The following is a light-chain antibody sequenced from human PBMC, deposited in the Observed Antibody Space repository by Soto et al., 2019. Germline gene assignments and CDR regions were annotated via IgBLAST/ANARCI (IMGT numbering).Light chain of an antibody. CDR1: QNVNIN. CDR3: QQYKDWPPLT. V-gene: IGKV3D-15*01. CDR2: GAS. Sequence: EIVMTQSPVTLSVSPGERVTLSCRASQNVNINLAWYQQRPGQAPRVLIYGASNRASGIPDRFSGSGSGTDCTLTIISLEPDDFALYYCQQYKDWPPLTFGGGTRVEIK. J-gene: IGKJ4*01.